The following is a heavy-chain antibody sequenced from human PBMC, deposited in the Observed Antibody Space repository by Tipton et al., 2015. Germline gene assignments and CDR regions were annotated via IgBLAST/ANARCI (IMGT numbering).Heavy chain of an antibody. CDR3: ACQDYDSLTRDYQTVDY. CDR1: GGSVSSANFY. CDR2: IYYSGST. D-gene: IGHD3-9*01. V-gene: IGHV4-61*01. Sequence: LSLTCSVSGGSVSSANFYWSWIRQPPGKGLEWIGYIYYSGSTNYNPSLKSRVTISVDTSKIQFSLKLTSVTAADTAVYYCACQDYDSLTRDYQTVDYWGQGTLVTVSS. J-gene: IGHJ4*02.